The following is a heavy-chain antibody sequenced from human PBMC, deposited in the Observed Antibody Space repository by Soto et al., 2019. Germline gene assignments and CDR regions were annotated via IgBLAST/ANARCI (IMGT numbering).Heavy chain of an antibody. CDR1: GFTVSNNY. Sequence: EVQLVETGGGLIQPGGSLRLSCAASGFTVSNNYMSWVRQAPGKGLEWVSVIYSGGSTYYADSVKGRFTISRDNSKNTMYLQMNSLRAEDTAVYYCARVIVAILSWFDPWGQGTLVTVSS. J-gene: IGHJ5*02. CDR2: IYSGGST. CDR3: ARVIVAILSWFDP. V-gene: IGHV3-53*02. D-gene: IGHD2-21*01.